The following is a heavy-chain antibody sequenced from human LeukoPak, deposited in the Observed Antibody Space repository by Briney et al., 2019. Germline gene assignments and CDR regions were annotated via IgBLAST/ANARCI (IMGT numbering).Heavy chain of an antibody. CDR3: ARDIVVVVAATGRTNWFDP. J-gene: IGHJ5*02. CDR2: IYTSGST. V-gene: IGHV4-61*02. D-gene: IGHD2-15*01. CDR1: GGSISSGSYY. Sequence: SETLSLTCTVSGGSISSGSYYWSWIRQPAGKGLEWIGRIYTSGSTNYNPSLKSRVTISVDTSKNQFSLKLSSVTAADTAVYYCARDIVVVVAATGRTNWFDPWGQGTLVTVSS.